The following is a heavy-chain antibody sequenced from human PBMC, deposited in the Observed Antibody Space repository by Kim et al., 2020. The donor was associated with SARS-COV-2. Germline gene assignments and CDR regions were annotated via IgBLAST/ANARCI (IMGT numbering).Heavy chain of an antibody. V-gene: IGHV6-1*01. CDR1: GDSVSNTSAA. CDR3: VRDGGRDFDP. Sequence: SQTLSLTCAISGDSVSNTSAAWSWIRQSPSRCLEWLGRTYYRTKWYNEYVVSVKSRITIKADTSRNQFSLQLSSVTSEDTGVYYCVRDGGRDFDPWGQGT. D-gene: IGHD1-26*01. CDR2: TYYRTKWYN. J-gene: IGHJ5*02.